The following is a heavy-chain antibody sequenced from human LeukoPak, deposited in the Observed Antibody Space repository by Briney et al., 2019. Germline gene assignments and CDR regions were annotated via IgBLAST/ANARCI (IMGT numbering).Heavy chain of an antibody. Sequence: SETLSLTCTVSGGSISSYYWSWTRQPAGKGLEWIGRIYTSGSTNYNPSLKSRVTISVDKSKNQFSLKLSSVTAADTAVYYCARAADYYYYYMDVWGKGTTVTVSS. CDR1: GGSISSYY. CDR3: ARAADYYYYYMDV. J-gene: IGHJ6*03. D-gene: IGHD2-15*01. V-gene: IGHV4-4*07. CDR2: IYTSGST.